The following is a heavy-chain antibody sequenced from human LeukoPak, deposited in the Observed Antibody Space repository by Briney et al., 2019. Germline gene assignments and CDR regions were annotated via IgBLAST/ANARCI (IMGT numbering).Heavy chain of an antibody. D-gene: IGHD3-22*01. V-gene: IGHV7-4-1*02. Sequence: ASVKVSCKASGYTFTNYGMNWVRQAPGQGLEWMGWINTNTGNPTYAQGFTGRFVLSLDTSVSTAYLQISSLKAEDTAVYYCARADYYDSSGYDPNAEYFQHWGQGTLVTVSS. CDR1: GYTFTNYG. CDR2: INTNTGNP. CDR3: ARADYYDSSGYDPNAEYFQH. J-gene: IGHJ1*01.